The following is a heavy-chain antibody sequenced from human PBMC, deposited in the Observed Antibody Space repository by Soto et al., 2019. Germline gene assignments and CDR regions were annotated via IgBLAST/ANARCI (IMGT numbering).Heavy chain of an antibody. Sequence: QVQLVESGGGVVQPGTSLRLSCEASGFTSNSFGMHWVRQAPGKGLEWVAVIWHDGTNKYYVDSVKGRFTISRDNSKDTLYLQMNNLRAEDTAVYYCARTGLQIVQATSYYYGLDVWGQGTTVTVSS. J-gene: IGHJ6*02. D-gene: IGHD2-8*01. CDR3: ARTGLQIVQATSYYYGLDV. V-gene: IGHV3-33*01. CDR1: GFTSNSFG. CDR2: IWHDGTNK.